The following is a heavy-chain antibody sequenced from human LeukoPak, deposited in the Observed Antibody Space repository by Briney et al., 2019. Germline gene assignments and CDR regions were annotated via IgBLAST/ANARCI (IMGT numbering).Heavy chain of an antibody. CDR1: AFTFSSYA. CDR2: ISGSGGST. J-gene: IGHJ4*02. CDR3: AKFIMSNYYDSSGYDY. Sequence: PGGSLRLSCAASAFTFSSYAMSLVRQAPGKGLEWVSAISGSGGSTYYADSVKGRFTISRDNSKNTLYLQMNSLRAEDTAVYYCAKFIMSNYYDSSGYDYWGQGTLVTVSS. D-gene: IGHD3-22*01. V-gene: IGHV3-23*01.